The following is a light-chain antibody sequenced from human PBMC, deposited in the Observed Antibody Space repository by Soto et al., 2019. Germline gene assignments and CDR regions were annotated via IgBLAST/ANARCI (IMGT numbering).Light chain of an antibody. J-gene: IGKJ1*01. V-gene: IGKV3-15*01. CDR2: GAS. CDR3: QQYNTWPPT. Sequence: EIVMTQSPATLSVSPGERATLSCRASQRISSNLAWYQQKPGQAPRLPIHGASTRATGIPARFSGSGSGTEFTLTISSLQSGDFAVYYCQQYNTWPPTFGQGTKVDIK. CDR1: QRISSN.